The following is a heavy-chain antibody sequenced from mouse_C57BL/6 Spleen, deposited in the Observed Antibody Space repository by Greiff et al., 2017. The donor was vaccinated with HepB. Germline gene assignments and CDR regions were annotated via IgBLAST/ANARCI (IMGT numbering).Heavy chain of an antibody. J-gene: IGHJ2*01. Sequence: EVKLLESGPGLVKPSQSLSLTCSVTGYSITSGYYWNWIRQFPGNKLEWMGYISYDGSNNYNPSLKNRISITRDTSKNQFFLKLNSVTTEDTATYYCARMSGILCDYWGQGTTLTVSS. V-gene: IGHV3-6*01. CDR3: ARMSGILCDY. CDR2: ISYDGSN. CDR1: GYSITSGYY. D-gene: IGHD2-3*01.